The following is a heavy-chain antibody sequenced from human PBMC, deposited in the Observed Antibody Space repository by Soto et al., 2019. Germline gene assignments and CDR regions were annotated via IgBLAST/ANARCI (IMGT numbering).Heavy chain of an antibody. V-gene: IGHV1-2*06. CDR1: GYTFSDYY. CDR3: ARESGGSTAALDYHYCYMDV. D-gene: IGHD1-26*01. CDR2: INPNSGDA. Sequence: QVQLVQSGAEVKKPGASVTVSCKASGYTFSDYYLHWVRQAPGQGPEWMGRINPNSGDAKFAQKFQALITIIRVTAVRAGFVELNCLKADVTAVYYGARESGGSTAALDYHYCYMDVWGKGTTVTVSS. J-gene: IGHJ6*03.